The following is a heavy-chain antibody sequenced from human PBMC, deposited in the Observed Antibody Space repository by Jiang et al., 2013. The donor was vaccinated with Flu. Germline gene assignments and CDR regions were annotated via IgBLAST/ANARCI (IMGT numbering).Heavy chain of an antibody. V-gene: IGHV1-69*01. CDR2: IPIFGTA. Sequence: IPIFGTANYAQKFQGRVTITADESTSTAYMELSSLRSEDTAVYYCAREPGYYGMDVWGQGTTVTVSS. CDR3: AREPGYYGMDV. J-gene: IGHJ6*02.